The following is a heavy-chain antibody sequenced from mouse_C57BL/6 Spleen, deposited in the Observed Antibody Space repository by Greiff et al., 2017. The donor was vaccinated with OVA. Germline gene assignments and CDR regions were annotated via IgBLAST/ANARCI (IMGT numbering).Heavy chain of an antibody. CDR3: AREDDGDLYFDD. D-gene: IGHD2-13*01. CDR1: GYSITSGYY. J-gene: IGHJ2*01. CDR2: ISYDGSN. V-gene: IGHV3-6*01. Sequence: EVQLVESGPGLVKPSQSLSLTCSVTGYSITSGYYWNWIRQFPGNKLEWMGYISYDGSNNYNPSLKNRISITRDTSKNQFFLKLNSVTTEDTATYYCAREDDGDLYFDDWGQGTTLTVSA.